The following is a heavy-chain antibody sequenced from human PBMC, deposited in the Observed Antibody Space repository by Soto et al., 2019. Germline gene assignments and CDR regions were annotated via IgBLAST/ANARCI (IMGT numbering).Heavy chain of an antibody. J-gene: IGHJ4*02. CDR2: INAGNGNT. CDR3: ARGQIAVAGTFGY. V-gene: IGHV1-3*01. Sequence: QVQLVQSGAEVKKPGASVKVSCKASGYTFTSYAMHWVRQAPGQRLEWMGWINAGNGNTKYSQKFQGRVTITRDTSASTAYMELSSLRSEDTAVYYCARGQIAVAGTFGYWGQGTLVTVSS. CDR1: GYTFTSYA. D-gene: IGHD6-19*01.